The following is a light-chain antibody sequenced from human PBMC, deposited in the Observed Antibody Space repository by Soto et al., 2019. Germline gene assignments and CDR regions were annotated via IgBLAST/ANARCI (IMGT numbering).Light chain of an antibody. Sequence: AIRMTQSPSSLSAATGDRVTITCRASQGISSYLAWYQQKPGKGPKLLIYAASTLQSGVPSRFSGSGSGPDLIFTISRLQSEDFETYSCQQYYSYPWTFGQGTKVDSK. V-gene: IGKV1-8*01. CDR3: QQYYSYPWT. J-gene: IGKJ1*01. CDR2: AAS. CDR1: QGISSY.